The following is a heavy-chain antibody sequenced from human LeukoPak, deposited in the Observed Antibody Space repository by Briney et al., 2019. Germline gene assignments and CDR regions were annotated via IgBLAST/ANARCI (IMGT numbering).Heavy chain of an antibody. D-gene: IGHD6-19*01. CDR2: IWYDGSNK. J-gene: IGHJ6*02. CDR1: GFTFSSYG. CDR3: AREGSSGWYVSFYYYGMDV. Sequence: GGSLRLSCAASGFTFSSYGMHWVRQAPGKGLEWVAVIWYDGSNKYYADSAKGRFTISRDNSKNTLYLQMNSLRAEDTAVYYCAREGSSGWYVSFYYYGMDVWGQGTAVTVSS. V-gene: IGHV3-33*01.